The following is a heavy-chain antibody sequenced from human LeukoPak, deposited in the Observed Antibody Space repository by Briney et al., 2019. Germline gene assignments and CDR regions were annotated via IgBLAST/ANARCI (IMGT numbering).Heavy chain of an antibody. D-gene: IGHD3-3*01. V-gene: IGHV4-34*01. CDR3: ARRLYQLSRYAFDI. J-gene: IGHJ3*02. CDR2: INHSGRN. Sequence: SETLSLTCAVYGGSFSDYYWSWIRQPPGKGLKWIGEINHSGRNNHNPSLKSRVTISVDTSKNQFSLKLSSVTAADTAVYYCARRLYQLSRYAFDIWGQGTMVTVSS. CDR1: GGSFSDYY.